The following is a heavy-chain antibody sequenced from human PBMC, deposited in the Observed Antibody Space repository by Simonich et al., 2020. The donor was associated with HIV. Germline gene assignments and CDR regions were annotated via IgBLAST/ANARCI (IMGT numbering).Heavy chain of an antibody. D-gene: IGHD5-12*01. CDR1: GGSFSGYY. CDR3: ARRSGYDLDY. Sequence: QVQLQQWGAGLLKPSETLSLTCAVYGGSFSGYYWTWNRQPPGKGLEWIGEINHSGSTDYNPSLKSRVTISVDTSKNQFSLKLSSVTAADTAVFYCARRSGYDLDYWGQGTLVTVSS. V-gene: IGHV4-34*02. CDR2: INHSGST. J-gene: IGHJ4*02.